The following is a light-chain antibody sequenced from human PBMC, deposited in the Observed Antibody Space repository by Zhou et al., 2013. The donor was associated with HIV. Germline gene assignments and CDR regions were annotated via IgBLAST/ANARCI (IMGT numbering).Light chain of an antibody. Sequence: DIVMTQSPLSLPVTPGEPASISCRSSQSLLHSNGYNYLDWYLQKPGQSPQLLIYLGSNRASGVPDRFSGSGSGTDFTLKISRVEAEDVGVYYCMQTLDTWITFGQGHDW. CDR1: QSLLHSNGYNY. CDR2: LGS. J-gene: IGKJ5*01. CDR3: MQTLDTWIT. V-gene: IGKV2-28*01.